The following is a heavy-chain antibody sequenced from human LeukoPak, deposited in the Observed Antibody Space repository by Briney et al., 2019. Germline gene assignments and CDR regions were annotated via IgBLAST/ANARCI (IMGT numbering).Heavy chain of an antibody. D-gene: IGHD2-15*01. Sequence: PSETLSLTCTVSGDFISTYYWSWIRQPAGKGLEWVGRIYTSGTTNYNPSLKSRVTMSVDTSKNQFSLKLSSVTAEDTAVYYCARDPVLGSGFDYYGMDVWGQGTTVTVSS. CDR3: ARDPVLGSGFDYYGMDV. CDR1: GDFISTYY. V-gene: IGHV4-4*07. J-gene: IGHJ6*02. CDR2: IYTSGTT.